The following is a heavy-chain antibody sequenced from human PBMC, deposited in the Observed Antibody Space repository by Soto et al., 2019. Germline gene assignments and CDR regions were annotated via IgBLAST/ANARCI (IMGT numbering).Heavy chain of an antibody. CDR2: ISGSGGST. D-gene: IGHD6-19*01. Sequence: GGSLRLSCAASGFTFSSYAMSWVRQAPGKGLEWVSAISGSGGSTYYADSVKGRFTISRDNSKNTLYLQMNSLRAEDTAVYYCAKNNLPAGTMGYYYYGMDVWGQGTTVTVSS. V-gene: IGHV3-23*01. CDR1: GFTFSSYA. J-gene: IGHJ6*02. CDR3: AKNNLPAGTMGYYYYGMDV.